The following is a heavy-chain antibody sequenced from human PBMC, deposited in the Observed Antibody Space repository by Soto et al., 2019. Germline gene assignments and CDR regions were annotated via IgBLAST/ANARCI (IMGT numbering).Heavy chain of an antibody. Sequence: QVQLVQSGPEVKKPGASVKVSCKASGYTFNGYYIHWARLAPGQGLEWMGWINPYSGATNYAQKFQDWVTMTGDPSVSTAYLELTTLVSDDTAVYYCARARPTVAPNWFDPWGQGTLVIVSS. V-gene: IGHV1-2*04. J-gene: IGHJ5*02. CDR1: GYTFNGYY. CDR2: INPYSGAT. D-gene: IGHD5-12*01. CDR3: ARARPTVAPNWFDP.